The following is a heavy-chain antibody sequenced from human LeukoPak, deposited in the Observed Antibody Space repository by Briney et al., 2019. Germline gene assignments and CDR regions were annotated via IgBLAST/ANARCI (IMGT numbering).Heavy chain of an antibody. D-gene: IGHD5-12*01. CDR2: IYYSGST. CDR3: ARLNLYSGYLYYFDY. V-gene: IGHV4-31*03. CDR1: GGSISSGGYY. Sequence: PSETLSLTCTVSGGSISSGGYYWSWIRQHPGKGLEWIGYIYYSGSTYYNPSLKSRVTISVDTSKNQFSLKLSSVTAADTAVYYCARLNLYSGYLYYFDYWGQGTLVTVSS. J-gene: IGHJ4*02.